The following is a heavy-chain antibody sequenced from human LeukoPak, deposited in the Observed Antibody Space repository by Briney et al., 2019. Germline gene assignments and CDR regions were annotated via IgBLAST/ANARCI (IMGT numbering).Heavy chain of an antibody. J-gene: IGHJ4*02. CDR1: GGSISSSSYY. V-gene: IGHV4-39*01. D-gene: IGHD3-3*01. CDR3: RYYDFWSGGVDY. Sequence: SETLSLTCTVSGGSISSSSYYWGWIRQPPGKGLEWIGSIYYSGSTYYNPSLKSRVTISVDTSKNQFSLKLSSVTAADTAVYYCRYYDFWSGGVDYWGQGTLVTVSS. CDR2: IYYSGST.